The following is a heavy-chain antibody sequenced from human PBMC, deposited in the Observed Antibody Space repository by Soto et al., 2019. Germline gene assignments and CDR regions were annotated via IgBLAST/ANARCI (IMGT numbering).Heavy chain of an antibody. CDR2: IIPILGIA. D-gene: IGHD4-17*01. Sequence: QVQLVQSGAEVKKPGSSVKVSCKASGGTFSSYTISWVRQAPGQGLEWMGRIIPILGIANYAQKFQGRVTITADKSTSTAYMELSSLRSEDTGVYYCGRDQDDYGGDKEQDYYYYGMDVWGQGTTVTVSS. V-gene: IGHV1-69*08. J-gene: IGHJ6*02. CDR3: GRDQDDYGGDKEQDYYYYGMDV. CDR1: GGTFSSYT.